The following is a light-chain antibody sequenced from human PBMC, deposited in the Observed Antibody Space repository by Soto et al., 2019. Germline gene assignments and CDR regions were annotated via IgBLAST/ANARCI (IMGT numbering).Light chain of an antibody. Sequence: DIQMAPFSSPLSASVGDRGTITCRASQSIMICLAWYQQKPGKAPKLLIYDASSLESGVPSRFSGSGSGTEFTLTISSLQPDDFATYYCQQYYANSCTFGQGTKVDIK. J-gene: IGKJ1*01. CDR2: DAS. V-gene: IGKV1-5*01. CDR1: QSIMIC. CDR3: QQYYANSCT.